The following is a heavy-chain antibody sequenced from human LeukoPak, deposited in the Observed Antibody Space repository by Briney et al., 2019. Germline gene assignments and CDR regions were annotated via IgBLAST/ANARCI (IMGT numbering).Heavy chain of an antibody. CDR3: ARRYSSGWRFDY. J-gene: IGHJ4*02. CDR1: GGSINNYY. D-gene: IGHD6-19*01. Sequence: SETLSLTCTVSGGSINNYYWIWIRQSPGKGLEWIGDIYYSGSTNYNPSPKSRVTISVDTSKRQVSLKVNSVTAADTAVYYCARRYSSGWRFDYWGQGTLVTVSS. V-gene: IGHV4-59*08. CDR2: IYYSGST.